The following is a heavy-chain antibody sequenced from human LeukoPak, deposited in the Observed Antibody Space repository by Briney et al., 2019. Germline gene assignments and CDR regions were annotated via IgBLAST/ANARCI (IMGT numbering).Heavy chain of an antibody. V-gene: IGHV4-59*01. D-gene: IGHD1-26*01. CDR2: IYYGGST. Sequence: SETLSLTCTVSGGSISSYYWSWIRQPPGKGLEWIGYIYYGGSTNYNPSLKSRVTISVDTSKNQFSLKLSSVTAADTAVYYCATFSGGSHWYFDLWGRGTLVTVSS. CDR1: GGSISSYY. CDR3: ATFSGGSHWYFDL. J-gene: IGHJ2*01.